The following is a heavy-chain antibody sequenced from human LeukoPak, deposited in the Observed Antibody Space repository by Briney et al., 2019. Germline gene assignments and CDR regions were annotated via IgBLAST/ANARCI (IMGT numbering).Heavy chain of an antibody. Sequence: SETLSLTCAVYGGSFSGYYWSWIRQPPGKGLEWIGYIYHSGSTYYNPSLKSRVTISVDRSKNQFSLKLSSVTAADTAVYYCARVIGESVVTPGGYYFDYWGQGTLVTVSS. CDR2: IYHSGST. V-gene: IGHV4-34*01. D-gene: IGHD4-23*01. CDR3: ARVIGESVVTPGGYYFDY. J-gene: IGHJ4*02. CDR1: GGSFSGYY.